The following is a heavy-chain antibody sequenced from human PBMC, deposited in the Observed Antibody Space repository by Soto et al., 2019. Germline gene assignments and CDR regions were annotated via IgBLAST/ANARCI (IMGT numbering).Heavy chain of an antibody. V-gene: IGHV1-2*02. Sequence: SVKVSCKAPGYTSTDYYIHWVRQAPGQGLEWIGWINPKSGGTSYAQKFQGRVNMARDTSITTAYIDLTSLNSGDTAVYYCASWYYDTTGHEAFDIWGQGTMVTVSS. CDR1: GYTSTDYY. J-gene: IGHJ3*02. CDR3: ASWYYDTTGHEAFDI. D-gene: IGHD3-16*01. CDR2: INPKSGGT.